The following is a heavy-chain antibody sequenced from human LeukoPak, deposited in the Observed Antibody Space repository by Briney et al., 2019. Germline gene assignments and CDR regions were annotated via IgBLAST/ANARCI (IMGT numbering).Heavy chain of an antibody. CDR1: GYTFTSYD. CDR2: MNPNSGNT. Sequence: ASVKVSCKASGYTFTSYDINWVRQATGQGLEWMGWMNPNSGNTGYEQKFQGRVTMTRNTSISTAYMELSSLRSEDTAVYYCARGGGVLMVYAFGYWGQGTLVTVSS. D-gene: IGHD2-8*01. V-gene: IGHV1-8*01. CDR3: ARGGGVLMVYAFGY. J-gene: IGHJ4*02.